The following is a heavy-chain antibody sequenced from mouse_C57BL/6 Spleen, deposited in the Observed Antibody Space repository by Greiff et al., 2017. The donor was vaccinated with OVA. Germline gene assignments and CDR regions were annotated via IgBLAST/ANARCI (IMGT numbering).Heavy chain of an antibody. Sequence: EVQLVESGAELVKPGASVKLSCTASGFNIKDYYMHWVKQRTEQGLEWIGRIDPEDGETKYAPKFQGKATITADTSSNTDYLQLSSLTSEDTAVYYGAREANWDYYYAMDYWGQGTSVTVSS. V-gene: IGHV14-2*01. CDR2: IDPEDGET. D-gene: IGHD4-1*01. CDR3: AREANWDYYYAMDY. J-gene: IGHJ4*01. CDR1: GFNIKDYY.